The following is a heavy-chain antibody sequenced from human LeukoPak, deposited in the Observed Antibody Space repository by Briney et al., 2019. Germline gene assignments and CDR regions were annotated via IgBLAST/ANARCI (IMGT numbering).Heavy chain of an antibody. CDR1: GFTVSSNY. V-gene: IGHV3-53*01. CDR3: ARESGNYYGSGSYYV. CDR2: IYSGGST. J-gene: IGHJ4*02. Sequence: GGSLRLSCAASGFTVSSNYMSWVRQAPGKGLEWASVIYSGGSTYYADSVKSRFTISRDNSKNTLYLQMNSLRAGDTAVYYCARESGNYYGSGSYYVWGEGTLVTVSS. D-gene: IGHD3-10*01.